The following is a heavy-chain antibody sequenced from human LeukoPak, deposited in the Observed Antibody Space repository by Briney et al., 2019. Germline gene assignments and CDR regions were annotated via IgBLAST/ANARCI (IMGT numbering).Heavy chain of an antibody. CDR1: GGSISSGAYY. V-gene: IGHV4-31*03. CDR2: IYYSGST. D-gene: IGHD2-21*02. Sequence: PSETLSLTCTVSGGSISSGAYYWSWIRQHPGKGLEWIGYIYYSGSTYYNPSLKSRATISVDTSKNQFSLNLSSVTAADTAVYYCARSMGDLRGFIDYWGQGTLVTVSS. CDR3: ARSMGDLRGFIDY. J-gene: IGHJ4*02.